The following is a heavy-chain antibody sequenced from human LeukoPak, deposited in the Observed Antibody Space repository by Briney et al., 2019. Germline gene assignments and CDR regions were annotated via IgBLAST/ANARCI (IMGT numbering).Heavy chain of an antibody. CDR1: GGSFSGYY. Sequence: PSETLSLTCAVYGGSFSGYYWSWIRQPPGKGLEWVGQINHSGNTNYNPSLKSRVTISVDTSKNQFSLKLSSVTAADTAVYYCARIDWVFDYWGKGTLVTVSS. CDR3: ARIDWVFDY. V-gene: IGHV4-34*01. J-gene: IGHJ4*02. CDR2: INHSGNT. D-gene: IGHD3-9*01.